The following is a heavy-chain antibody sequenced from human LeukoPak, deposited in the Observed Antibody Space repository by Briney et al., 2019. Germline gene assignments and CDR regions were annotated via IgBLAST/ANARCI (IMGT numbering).Heavy chain of an antibody. CDR2: IIPILGIA. V-gene: IGHV1-69*04. J-gene: IGHJ4*02. CDR3: ARGDTFTYDY. D-gene: IGHD5-18*01. CDR1: GGTFSSYA. Sequence: SVKVSCKASGGTFSSYAISWVRQAPGQGLEWMGRIIPILGIANYAQRFQGRVTITADKSTSTAYMELSSLRSEDTAVYYCARGDTFTYDYWGQGTLVTVSS.